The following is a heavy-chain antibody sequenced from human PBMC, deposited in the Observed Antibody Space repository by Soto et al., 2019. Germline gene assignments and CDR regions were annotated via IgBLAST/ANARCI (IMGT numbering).Heavy chain of an antibody. CDR1: GFALSSSA. V-gene: IGHV3-64D*06. J-gene: IGHJ3*01. CDR3: VKDGGFCSGGNCYSVARGGFDL. CDR2: ISSNGIST. Sequence: GGSLRLSCSASGFALSSSAMHWVRQAPGKGLEYVSSISSNGISTYYADSVKGRLTISRDNSKNTLYIQMNSLRPDDTALYYCVKDGGFCSGGNCYSVARGGFDLWGQGTMVTVSS. D-gene: IGHD2-15*01.